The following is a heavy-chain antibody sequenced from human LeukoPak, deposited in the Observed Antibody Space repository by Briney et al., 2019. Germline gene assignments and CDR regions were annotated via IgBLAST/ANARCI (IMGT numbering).Heavy chain of an antibody. D-gene: IGHD2-2*01. Sequence: PGGSLRLSCAASGFTFSSYAMSWVRQAPGKGLEWVSSITLSGGSTFYADSVMGRFTISRDNSQNTLYLQMNSPSAEDTAVYYCAKRGNPAVGHHYLDVWGKGTTVSVSS. CDR1: GFTFSSYA. CDR3: AKRGNPAVGHHYLDV. J-gene: IGHJ6*03. V-gene: IGHV3-23*01. CDR2: ITLSGGST.